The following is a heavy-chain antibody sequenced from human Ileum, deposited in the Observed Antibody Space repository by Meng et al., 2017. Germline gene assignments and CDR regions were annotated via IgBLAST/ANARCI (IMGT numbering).Heavy chain of an antibody. Sequence: VQLGGSGGVLAPPGGSLRLSCADSGFTFTDHWMHWVGQGPGKGLVWVSRINPDWSNPTYADSVKGRFTISRDNAKNTVYLQMNSLRAEDSALYYCTNDRLNHWGQGALVTVSS. J-gene: IGHJ1*01. D-gene: IGHD1-1*01. CDR2: INPDWSNP. CDR3: TNDRLNH. CDR1: GFTFTDHW. V-gene: IGHV3-74*01.